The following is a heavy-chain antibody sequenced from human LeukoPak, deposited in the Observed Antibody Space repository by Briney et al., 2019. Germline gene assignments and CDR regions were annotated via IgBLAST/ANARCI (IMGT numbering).Heavy chain of an antibody. CDR1: GYTLTELS. J-gene: IGHJ1*01. V-gene: IGHV1-24*01. D-gene: IGHD3-3*01. Sequence: ASVKVSCTVSGYTLTELSMHWVRQAPGKGLEWMGGFDPEDGKTIYEQKFQGRVTMTEDTSTNTAYMELGSLGFEDTAVYYCATRYGLFGVATWGQGTLVTVSS. CDR3: ATRYGLFGVAT. CDR2: FDPEDGKT.